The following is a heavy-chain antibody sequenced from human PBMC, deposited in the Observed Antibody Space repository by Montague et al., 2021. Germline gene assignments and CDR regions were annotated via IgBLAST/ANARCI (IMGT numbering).Heavy chain of an antibody. CDR3: ARNLASAAPGAFDI. Sequence: SLRLSCAASGFSFSSYWMHWVRQAPGKGLLWVSRITLDGSSTTFADSVKGRFTISRDNVKATLYLQMNSLRVEDTAVYYCARNLASAAPGAFDIWGQGTMVTVSS. V-gene: IGHV3-74*01. D-gene: IGHD6-13*01. CDR2: ITLDGSST. J-gene: IGHJ3*02. CDR1: GFSFSSYW.